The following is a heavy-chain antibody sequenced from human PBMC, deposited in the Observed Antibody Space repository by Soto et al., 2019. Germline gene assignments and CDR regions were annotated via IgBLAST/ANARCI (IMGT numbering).Heavy chain of an antibody. CDR1: GYSFTSYW. J-gene: IGHJ5*02. V-gene: IGHV5-10-1*01. CDR3: ARHETYYDWQFDP. CDR2: IDPSDSYT. Sequence: PGESLKISCKGSGYSFTSYWISWVRQMPGKGLEWMGRIDPSDSYTNYSPSFQGHVTISADKSISTAYLQWSSLKASDTAMYYCARHETYYDWQFDPWGQGTLVTVSS. D-gene: IGHD3-3*01.